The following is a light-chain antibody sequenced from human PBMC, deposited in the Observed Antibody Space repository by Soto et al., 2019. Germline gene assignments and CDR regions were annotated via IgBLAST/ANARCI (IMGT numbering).Light chain of an antibody. CDR3: QHYNSYSEA. CDR2: KAS. J-gene: IGKJ1*01. V-gene: IGKV1-5*03. CDR1: QTISSW. Sequence: DIQMTQSPSTLSVSVGDRFTITCRASQTISSWLAWYQQKPGKAPKLLIYKASTLKSGVPSRFSGSGSGTEFTLTISSLQPDDLATYYCQHYNSYSEAFGQGTKVDI.